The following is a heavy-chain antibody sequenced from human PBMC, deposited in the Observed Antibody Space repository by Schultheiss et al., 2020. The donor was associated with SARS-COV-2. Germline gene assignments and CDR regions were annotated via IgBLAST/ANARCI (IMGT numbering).Heavy chain of an antibody. CDR2: ISYDGSNK. Sequence: GGSLRLSCAASGFTFSSYAMHWVRQAPGKGLEWVAVISYDGSNKYYAASVKGRFTISRDNSKNTLYLQMNSLRAEDTAVYYCARVRSRGITGTTEAFDIWGQGTMVTVSS. CDR3: ARVRSRGITGTTEAFDI. V-gene: IGHV3-30*04. J-gene: IGHJ3*02. D-gene: IGHD1-20*01. CDR1: GFTFSSYA.